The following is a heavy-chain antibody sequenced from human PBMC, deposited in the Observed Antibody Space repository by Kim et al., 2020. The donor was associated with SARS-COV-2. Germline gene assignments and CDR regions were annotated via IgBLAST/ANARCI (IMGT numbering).Heavy chain of an antibody. V-gene: IGHV3-30-3*01. D-gene: IGHD2-2*03. Sequence: GGSLRLSCAASGFTFSSYAMHWVRQAPGKGLEWVAVISYDGSNKYYADSVKGRFTISRDNSKNTLYLQMNSLRAEDTAVYYCARDDGYCSSTSCPSAMDVWGKGTTVTVSS. J-gene: IGHJ6*03. CDR3: ARDDGYCSSTSCPSAMDV. CDR1: GFTFSSYA. CDR2: ISYDGSNK.